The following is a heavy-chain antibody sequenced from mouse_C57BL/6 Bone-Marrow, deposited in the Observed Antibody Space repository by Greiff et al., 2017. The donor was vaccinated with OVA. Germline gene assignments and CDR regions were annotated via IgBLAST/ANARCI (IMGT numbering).Heavy chain of an antibody. Sequence: QVQLQQPGAELVMPGASVKLSCKASGYTFTSYWMHWVKQRPGQGLEWIGEIDPSDSYTNYNQKFKGKSTLTVDKSSSTAYTQLSSLTSEDSAVYYCARAELGYYFDYWGQGTTLTVSS. J-gene: IGHJ2*01. CDR3: ARAELGYYFDY. D-gene: IGHD4-1*01. V-gene: IGHV1-69*01. CDR1: GYTFTSYW. CDR2: IDPSDSYT.